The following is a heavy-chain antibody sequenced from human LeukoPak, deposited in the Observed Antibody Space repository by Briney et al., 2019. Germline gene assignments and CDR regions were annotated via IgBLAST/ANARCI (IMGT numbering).Heavy chain of an antibody. CDR3: ARDPSGLDYDSSGDY. CDR2: IHSSGSS. D-gene: IGHD3-22*01. V-gene: IGHV4-61*02. CDR1: GGSISSGSYY. Sequence: SETLSLTCTVSGGSISSGSYYWSWSRQPAGKGLEWIGRIHSSGSSTYNPSLKSRVTISVDRSKNQFSLKLSSVTAADTAVYYCARDPSGLDYDSSGDYWGQGALVTVSS. J-gene: IGHJ4*02.